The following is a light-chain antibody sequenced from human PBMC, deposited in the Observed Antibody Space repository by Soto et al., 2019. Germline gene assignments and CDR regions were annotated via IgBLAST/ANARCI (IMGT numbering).Light chain of an antibody. Sequence: QSVLTQPPSASGSPGQSVTIACTGTSKDVGYYNYVSWYQQPPGKAPKLLIYDVSKRPSGVPDRFSGSKSGNTASLTISGLQAEDEADYYCCSYAGSYTFVVFGGGTKVTVL. CDR1: SKDVGYYNY. CDR2: DVS. CDR3: CSYAGSYTFVV. V-gene: IGLV2-11*01. J-gene: IGLJ2*01.